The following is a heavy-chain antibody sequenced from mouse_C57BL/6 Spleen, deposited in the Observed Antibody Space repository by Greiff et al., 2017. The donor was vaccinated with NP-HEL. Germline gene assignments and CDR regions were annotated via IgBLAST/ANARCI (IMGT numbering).Heavy chain of an antibody. CDR2: ISSGSSTI. V-gene: IGHV5-17*01. J-gene: IGHJ4*01. Sequence: DVQLVESGGGLVKPGGSLKLSCAASGFTFSDYGMHWVRQAPEKGLEWVAYISSGSSTIYYADTVKVRFTTTRDNAKNTLVLQMTSLGSEDTAMYYCARNPPYYAMDYWGQGTSVTVSS. CDR3: ARNPPYYAMDY. CDR1: GFTFSDYG.